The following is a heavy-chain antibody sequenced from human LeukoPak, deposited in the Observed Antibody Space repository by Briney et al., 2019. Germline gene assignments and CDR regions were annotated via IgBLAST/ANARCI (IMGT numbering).Heavy chain of an antibody. CDR1: GFTFSTYW. V-gene: IGHV3-74*01. J-gene: IGHJ1*01. Sequence: SGGSLRLSCAASGFTFSTYWMHRVRQAPGKGLVWVSRIKSDGSTNYADSVKGRFTISRDNAKNTVSLQMNSLRPEDTGVYYCARVPSEIGGYYPEYFRHWGQGTLVTVSS. D-gene: IGHD3-22*01. CDR2: IKSDGST. CDR3: ARVPSEIGGYYPEYFRH.